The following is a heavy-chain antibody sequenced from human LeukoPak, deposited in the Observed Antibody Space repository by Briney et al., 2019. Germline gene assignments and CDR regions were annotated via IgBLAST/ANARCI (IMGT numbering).Heavy chain of an antibody. J-gene: IGHJ4*02. V-gene: IGHV5-51*01. CDR3: ARAKMATTVFDY. CDR2: IYPGDSDT. CDR1: GYSFTSYW. Sequence: GESLKISCKTFGYSFTSYWIAWVRQMPGKGLEWMGIIYPGDSDTRYSPSFQGQVTISADKSISTAYLQWSSLKASDTAMYYCARAKMATTVFDYRGQGTLVTVSS. D-gene: IGHD5-24*01.